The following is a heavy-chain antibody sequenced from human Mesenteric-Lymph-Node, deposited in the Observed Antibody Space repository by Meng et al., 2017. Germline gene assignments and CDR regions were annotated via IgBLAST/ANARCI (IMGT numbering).Heavy chain of an antibody. D-gene: IGHD6-19*01. Sequence: QGQLQGSGPGLGKPSPPLSPPSPVSGGSIGSGCYYWSWIRQHPGKGLEWIGYIYYTGSTFYNPSLKSRVSISVDTSKNSLYLQMNSVRAEDTAVYYCARVISGYTSAYYADDWGQGTLVTVSS. J-gene: IGHJ4*02. CDR3: ARVISGYTSAYYADD. CDR1: GGSIGSGCYY. V-gene: IGHV4-31*02. CDR2: IYYTGST.